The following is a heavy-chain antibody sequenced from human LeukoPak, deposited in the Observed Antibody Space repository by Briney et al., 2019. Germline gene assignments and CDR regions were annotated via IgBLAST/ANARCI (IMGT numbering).Heavy chain of an antibody. J-gene: IGHJ5*02. Sequence: ASVKVSCKASGYTFTSYGISWVRQAPGQGLEWMGWIGAYNGNTNYAQKLQGRVTMTTDTSTSTAYMELRSLRSDDTAVYYCARSGLYSSSWYGWFDPWGQGTLVTVSS. CDR2: IGAYNGNT. D-gene: IGHD6-13*01. CDR3: ARSGLYSSSWYGWFDP. CDR1: GYTFTSYG. V-gene: IGHV1-18*04.